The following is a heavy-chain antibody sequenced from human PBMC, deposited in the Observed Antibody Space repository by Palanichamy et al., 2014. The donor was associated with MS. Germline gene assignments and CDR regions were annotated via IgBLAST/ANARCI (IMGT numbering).Heavy chain of an antibody. Sequence: HLQQSGPRLVKPSQTLSLTCAISGDSVSSNRATWTWIRQSPSRGLEWLGRTYYRSKWYDDYAASVKSRITISPDTSKNQFSLQLNSVTPEDTALYYCSREDESRDYGSFYPRGFDSWSQGALVTVSS. V-gene: IGHV6-1*01. CDR1: GDSVSSNRAT. CDR3: SREDESRDYGSFYPRGFDS. J-gene: IGHJ4*02. D-gene: IGHD4/OR15-4a*01. CDR2: TYYRSKWYD.